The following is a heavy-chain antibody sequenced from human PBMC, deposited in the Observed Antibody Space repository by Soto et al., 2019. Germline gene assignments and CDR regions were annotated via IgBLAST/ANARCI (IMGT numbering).Heavy chain of an antibody. CDR3: ARDSARPPGYDYYYYMDV. D-gene: IGHD3-10*01. V-gene: IGHV1-69*04. J-gene: IGHJ6*03. CDR1: GGTFSSYT. Sequence: ASVKVSCKASGGTFSSYTISWVRQAPGQGLEWMGRIIPILGIANYAQKFQGRVTITADKSTSTAYMELSSLRSEDTAVYYCARDSARPPGYDYYYYMDVWGKGTTVTVSS. CDR2: IIPILGIA.